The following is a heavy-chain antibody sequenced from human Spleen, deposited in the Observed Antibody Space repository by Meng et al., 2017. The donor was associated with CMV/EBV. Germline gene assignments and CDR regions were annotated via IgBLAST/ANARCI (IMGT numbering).Heavy chain of an antibody. CDR2: IHSNSGAT. J-gene: IGHJ5*01. CDR1: FTDYY. V-gene: IGHV1-2*02. Sequence: FTDYYRHWVRQAPGQGLEWMGWIHSNSGATNYAQKFRGRVTMTRDTSISTIYMDLSSLRSDDTAMYYCARDVGYCSGGDCYRRNWFDSWGQGTLVTVSS. CDR3: ARDVGYCSGGDCYRRNWFDS. D-gene: IGHD2-15*01.